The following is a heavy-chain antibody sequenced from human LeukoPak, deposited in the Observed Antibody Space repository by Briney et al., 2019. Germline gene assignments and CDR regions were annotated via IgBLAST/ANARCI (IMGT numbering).Heavy chain of an antibody. CDR1: GYTFTSYG. CDR2: ISAYNGNT. V-gene: IGHV1-18*01. CDR3: ARDPVAVAGRVNWFDP. D-gene: IGHD6-19*01. Sequence: ASVKVSCKASGYTFTSYGISWVRQAPGQGLEWMGWISAYNGNTNYAQKLQGRVTMTTDTSTSTAYMELRSLRSDGTAVYYCARDPVAVAGRVNWFDPWGQGTLVTVSS. J-gene: IGHJ5*02.